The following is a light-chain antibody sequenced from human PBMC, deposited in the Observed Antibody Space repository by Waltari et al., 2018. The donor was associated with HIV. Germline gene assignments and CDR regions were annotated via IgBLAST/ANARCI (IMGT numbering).Light chain of an antibody. CDR2: GAS. V-gene: IGKV3-20*01. CDR3: QQYGNTPRIT. Sequence: EIVLTQSPDTLSLSPGERAPLSCRPSQSVSSTYLAWYQQKPGQAPRLLISGASRRATGIPDRFSGSGSGTDFTLTISRLEPEDFAVYYCQQYGNTPRITFGQGTRLEIK. J-gene: IGKJ5*01. CDR1: QSVSSTY.